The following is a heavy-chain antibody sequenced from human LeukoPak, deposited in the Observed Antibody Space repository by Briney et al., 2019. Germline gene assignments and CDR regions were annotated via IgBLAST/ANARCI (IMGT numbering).Heavy chain of an antibody. D-gene: IGHD2-15*01. CDR1: GFPLSSHP. CDR2: ISGSGNRT. CDR3: AKTRGYCSGGSCYEDY. V-gene: IGHV3-23*01. Sequence: LPGGSLSLSYAASGFPLSSHPKSWLRQAPGKGLEWVSVISGSGNRTYYADCVKGRFTISRDNSKNTLYLQMNSLRAEDTAVYYCAKTRGYCSGGSCYEDYWGQGTLVTVSS. J-gene: IGHJ4*02.